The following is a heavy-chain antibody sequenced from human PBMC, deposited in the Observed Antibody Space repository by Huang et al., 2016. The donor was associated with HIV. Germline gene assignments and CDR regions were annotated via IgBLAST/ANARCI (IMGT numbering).Heavy chain of an antibody. CDR2: IIPIFGTA. Sequence: QVQLVQSGAEVKKPGSSVKVSCKASGGTFSSYAISWVRQAPGQGRGWMGAIIPIFGTANYAQKCQGRVTITADESTSTAYMELSSLRSEDTAVYYCARVESRRYYDSSGYYYWGQGTLVTVSS. D-gene: IGHD3-22*01. V-gene: IGHV1-69*01. CDR1: GGTFSSYA. CDR3: ARVESRRYYDSSGYYY. J-gene: IGHJ4*02.